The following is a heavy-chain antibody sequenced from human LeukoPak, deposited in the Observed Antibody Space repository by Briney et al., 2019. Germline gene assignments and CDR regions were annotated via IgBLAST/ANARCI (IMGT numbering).Heavy chain of an antibody. CDR1: GCTFSDYY. CDR3: AREYSSGWYTVNYFDY. V-gene: IGHV3-11*01. J-gene: IGHJ4*02. Sequence: AGSLTLSCAASGCTFSDYYMSWIRQPPGKGLEWVGYIYYSGSTIYYPNSVKARFTISRNNTKNSLYLQMNSLRAEDTAVYDCAREYSSGWYTVNYFDYWGQGTLVTVSS. D-gene: IGHD6-19*01. CDR2: IYYSGSTI.